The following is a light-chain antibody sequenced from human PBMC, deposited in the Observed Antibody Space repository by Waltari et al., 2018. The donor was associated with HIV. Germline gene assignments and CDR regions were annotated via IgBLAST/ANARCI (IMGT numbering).Light chain of an antibody. J-gene: IGLJ1*01. Sequence: QSVLTQPPSASETPGQRVTFSCSRRSSTIGRNYVYWYHHIPGTAPKLLIERNKQRPSGVPDRFSGAKSGTSASLAISGLRSEDDADYYCAAWGDSLTSFVFGTGTKVTVL. CDR2: RNK. CDR3: AAWGDSLTSFV. CDR1: SSTIGRNY. V-gene: IGLV1-47*01.